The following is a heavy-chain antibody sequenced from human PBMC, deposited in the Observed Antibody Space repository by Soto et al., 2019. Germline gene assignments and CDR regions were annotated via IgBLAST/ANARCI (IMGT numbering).Heavy chain of an antibody. J-gene: IGHJ3*02. V-gene: IGHV2-26*01. Sequence: QVTLKESGPVLVKPTEPLTLTCTVSGFSLTNARIGVSWIRQPPGKALEWLAHISSNDEKSYPTSLISRPTISNDTSKRQVVLIMTNMDPVDTATYHFARTLVTPSAAFDNWGQGTMVTVSS. CDR2: ISSNDEK. CDR3: ARTLVTPSAAFDN. CDR1: GFSLTNARIG. D-gene: IGHD4-4*01.